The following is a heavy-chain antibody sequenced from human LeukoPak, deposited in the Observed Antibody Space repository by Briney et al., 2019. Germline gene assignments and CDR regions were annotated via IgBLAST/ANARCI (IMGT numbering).Heavy chain of an antibody. J-gene: IGHJ4*02. V-gene: IGHV3-7*01. CDR3: ARDGVYYYDSSGYSSLGY. CDR1: GFTFSNFW. Sequence: GGSLRLSCTASGFTFSNFWMTWVRQAPGKGLEWVANIKQDGSEKYYVDSVKGRFTISRDNAKNSLYLQMNSLRAEDTAVYYCARDGVYYYDSSGYSSLGYWGQGTLVTVSS. CDR2: IKQDGSEK. D-gene: IGHD3-22*01.